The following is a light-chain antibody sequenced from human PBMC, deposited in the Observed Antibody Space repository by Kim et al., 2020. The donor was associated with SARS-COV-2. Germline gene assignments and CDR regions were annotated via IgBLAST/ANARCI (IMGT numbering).Light chain of an antibody. CDR1: QGISSY. Sequence: AIRMTQSPSSFSASTGDRVTITCRARQGISSYLAWYQQKPGKAPKLLIYAASTLQSGVPSRFSGSGSGTDFTLTISCLQSEDFATYYCQQYYSYPRSFGQGTKLEI. CDR2: AAS. CDR3: QQYYSYPRS. J-gene: IGKJ2*03. V-gene: IGKV1-8*01.